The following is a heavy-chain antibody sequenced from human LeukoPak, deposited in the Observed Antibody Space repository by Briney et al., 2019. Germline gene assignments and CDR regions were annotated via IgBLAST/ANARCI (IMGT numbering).Heavy chain of an antibody. D-gene: IGHD3-3*01. J-gene: IGHJ3*02. CDR3: ARAKDTIFGVDHAFDI. V-gene: IGHV4-61*02. CDR1: GYSISSGSYY. CDR2: IYTSGSS. Sequence: PSETLSLTCAVSGYSISSGSYYRSWIRQPAGKGLEWIGRIYTSGSSNYNPSLKSRVTISVDTSKNQFSLKLSSVTAADTAVYYCARAKDTIFGVDHAFDIWGQGTMVTVSS.